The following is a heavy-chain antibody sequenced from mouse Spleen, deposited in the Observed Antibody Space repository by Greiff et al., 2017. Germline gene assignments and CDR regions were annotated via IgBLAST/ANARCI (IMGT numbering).Heavy chain of an antibody. CDR1: GFTFSSYA. V-gene: IGHV5-4*01. Sequence: EVKLVESGGGLVKPGGSLKLSCAASGFTFSSYAMSWVRQTPEKRLEWVATISDGGSYTYYPDNVKGRFTISRDNAKNNLYLQMSHLKSEDTAMYYCARDRDYGSSLYAMDYWGQGTSVTVSS. D-gene: IGHD1-1*01. J-gene: IGHJ4*01. CDR2: ISDGGSYT. CDR3: ARDRDYGSSLYAMDY.